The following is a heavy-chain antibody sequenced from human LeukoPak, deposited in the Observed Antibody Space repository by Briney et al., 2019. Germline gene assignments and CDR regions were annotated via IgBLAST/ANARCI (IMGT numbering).Heavy chain of an antibody. CDR2: MYNSRST. CDR3: ARHVGPTASWFDP. V-gene: IGHV4-39*01. J-gene: IGHJ5*02. Sequence: SETLSLTCTVSGGSISSYYWGWIRQSPGTGLEWIGSMYNSRSTYYNPSLESRVTISVDTSKNLFSLKLNSVTAADMAVYYCARHVGPTASWFDPWGQGTLVTVSS. CDR1: GGSISSYY. D-gene: IGHD1-26*01.